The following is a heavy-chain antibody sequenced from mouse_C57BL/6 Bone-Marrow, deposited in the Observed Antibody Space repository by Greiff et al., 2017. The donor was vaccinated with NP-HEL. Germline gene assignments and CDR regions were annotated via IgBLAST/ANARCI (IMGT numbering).Heavy chain of an antibody. Sequence: EVHLVESEGGLVQPGSSMKLSCTASGFTFSDYYMAWVRQVPEKGLEWVANINYDGSSTYYLDSLKSRFIISRDNAKNILYLQMSSLKSEDTATYYCAREGVLRYPDYWGQGTTLTVSS. D-gene: IGHD1-1*01. CDR2: INYDGSST. J-gene: IGHJ2*01. V-gene: IGHV5-16*01. CDR1: GFTFSDYY. CDR3: AREGVLRYPDY.